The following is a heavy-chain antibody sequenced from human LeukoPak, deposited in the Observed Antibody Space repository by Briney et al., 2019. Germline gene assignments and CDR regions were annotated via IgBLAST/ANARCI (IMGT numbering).Heavy chain of an antibody. V-gene: IGHV1-46*01. CDR1: EYTFTSCY. J-gene: IGHJ5*02. D-gene: IGHD7-27*01. Sequence: ASVKVSCKASEYTFTSCYMHWVRQAPGQGLEWMGIINPSGGSTSYAQKFRGRVTMTRDTSTSTVYMELSSLRSEDTAVYYCARESRELGIGWFDPWGQGTLVTVSS. CDR2: INPSGGST. CDR3: ARESRELGIGWFDP.